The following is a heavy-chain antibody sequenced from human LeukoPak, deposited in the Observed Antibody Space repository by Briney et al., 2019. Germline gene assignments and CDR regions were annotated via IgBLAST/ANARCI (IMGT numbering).Heavy chain of an antibody. V-gene: IGHV4-4*07. Sequence: PSETLSLTCTVSGGSISSYYWSWIRQPAGKGLEWIGRIYTSGSTNYNPCLKSRVTMSVDTSKNQFSLKLSSVTAADTAVYYCARGKVVAGTPGQNSWDNWGQGTLVTVSS. CDR3: ARGKVVAGTPGQNSWDN. D-gene: IGHD6-19*01. J-gene: IGHJ4*02. CDR1: GGSISSYY. CDR2: IYTSGST.